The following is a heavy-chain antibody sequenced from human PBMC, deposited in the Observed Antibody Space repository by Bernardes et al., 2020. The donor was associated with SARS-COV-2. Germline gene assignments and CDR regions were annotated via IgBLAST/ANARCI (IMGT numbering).Heavy chain of an antibody. V-gene: IGHV2-5*01. CDR2: IYWNDDK. CDR1: GFSLSTSGVG. CDR3: AHARHRITIFGVVITTPWYFDY. D-gene: IGHD3-3*01. J-gene: IGHJ4*02. Sequence: GPTLVKPTQTLTLTCTFSGFSLSTSGVGVGWIRQPPGKALEWLALIYWNDDKRYSPSLKSRLTITKDTSKNQVVLTMTNMDPVDTATYYCAHARHRITIFGVVITTPWYFDYWGQGTLVTVSS.